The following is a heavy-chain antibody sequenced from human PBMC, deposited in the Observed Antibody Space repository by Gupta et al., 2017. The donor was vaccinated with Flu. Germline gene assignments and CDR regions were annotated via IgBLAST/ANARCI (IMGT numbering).Heavy chain of an antibody. J-gene: IGHJ4*02. CDR1: EYNFGIYW. CDR2: IYPGDSDT. D-gene: IGHD3-10*02. CDR3: ARLGRGVRAPLEL. Sequence: GSEYNFGIYWIAWVRQTHGRGLEWMGIIYPGDSDTRYSPSFQGQVTISADKSRTTAYLEGSSLKASDTAMYYCARLGRGVRAPLELWGQGTLVTVSS. V-gene: IGHV5-51*01.